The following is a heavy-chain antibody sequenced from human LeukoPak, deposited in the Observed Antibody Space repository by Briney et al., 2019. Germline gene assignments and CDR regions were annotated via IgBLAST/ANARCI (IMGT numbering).Heavy chain of an antibody. D-gene: IGHD3-22*01. Sequence: PGGSLRLSCAASGFTFDDYAMHWVRQAPGKGLEWVSGISWNSGSIGYADSVKGRFTISRDNAKNSLYLQMNSLRAEDTALYYCAKSKGSSGYYFYAFDIWGQGTMVTVSS. CDR1: GFTFDDYA. J-gene: IGHJ3*02. V-gene: IGHV3-9*01. CDR2: ISWNSGSI. CDR3: AKSKGSSGYYFYAFDI.